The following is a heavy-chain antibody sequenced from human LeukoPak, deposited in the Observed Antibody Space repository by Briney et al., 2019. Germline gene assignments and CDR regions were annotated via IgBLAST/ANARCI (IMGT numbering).Heavy chain of an antibody. CDR2: IRYDGNNK. CDR1: GFTFSSYG. Sequence: PVGSLRLSCAASGFTFSSYGMHWVRQAPGKGLEWVAFIRYDGNNKYYADSVKGRFTISRDNSKNTLFLQMNSLRPEDTAVYYCAKVRESYSSSLYYLDYWGQGTLVAVSS. J-gene: IGHJ4*02. CDR3: AKVRESYSSSLYYLDY. V-gene: IGHV3-30*02. D-gene: IGHD6-6*01.